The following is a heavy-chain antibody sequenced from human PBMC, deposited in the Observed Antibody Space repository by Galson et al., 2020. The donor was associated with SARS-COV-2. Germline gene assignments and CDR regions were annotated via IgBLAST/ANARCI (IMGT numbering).Heavy chain of an antibody. CDR1: GDSVSSDSAA. J-gene: IGHJ4*01. Sequence: TLSLTCAISGDSVSSDSAAWNWIRQSPSRGLAWLGRTYYRSKWYNDYVQSVESRITIKPDTSRNQFSLHLDSVTPEDTAIYYCARDFQYSIDYWSHGALVTVSP. D-gene: IGHD6-13*01. V-gene: IGHV6-1*01. CDR2: TYYRSKWYN. CDR3: ARDFQYSIDY.